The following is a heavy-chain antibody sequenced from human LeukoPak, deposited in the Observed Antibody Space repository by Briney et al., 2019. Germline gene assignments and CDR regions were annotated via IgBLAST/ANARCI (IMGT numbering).Heavy chain of an antibody. J-gene: IGHJ4*02. CDR1: GYTFTSYG. CDR2: ISAYNGNT. D-gene: IGHD3-22*01. Sequence: ASVKVSCKASGYTFTSYGISWVRQAPGQGLEWMGWISAYNGNTNYAQKLQGRVTITADESTSTAYMELSSLRSEDTAVYYCARGDYPTKSYYYDSSGYYSDYWGQGTLVTVSS. V-gene: IGHV1-18*01. CDR3: ARGDYPTKSYYYDSSGYYSDY.